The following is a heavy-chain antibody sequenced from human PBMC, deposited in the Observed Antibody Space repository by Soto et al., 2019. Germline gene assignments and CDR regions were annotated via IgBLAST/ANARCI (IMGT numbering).Heavy chain of an antibody. CDR2: IYYSGST. V-gene: IGHV4-59*01. CDR3: ARDGLVGAIDY. J-gene: IGHJ4*02. CDR1: GGSISSYY. D-gene: IGHD1-26*01. Sequence: PSETLSLTCTVSGGSISSYYWSWIRQPPGKGLEWIGYIYYSGSTNYNPSLKSRVTISVDTSKNQFSLKLSSVTAADTAVYYCARDGLVGAIDYWGQGTLVTVSS.